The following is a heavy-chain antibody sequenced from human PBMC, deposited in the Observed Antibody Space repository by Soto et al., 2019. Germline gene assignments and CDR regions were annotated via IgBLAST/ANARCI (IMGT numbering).Heavy chain of an antibody. V-gene: IGHV4-31*03. CDR3: ATYGSGTYKPTTFDY. CDR1: GGSISSGGYY. CDR2: IYYSGST. Sequence: QVQLQESGPGLVKPSQTLSLTCTVSGGSISSGGYYWSWIRQHPGKGLEWIGYIYYSGSTYYNPSLKSRVTISGDTSKTQFSLKLSSVTAADTAVYYCATYGSGTYKPTTFDYWGQGTLVTVSS. J-gene: IGHJ4*02. D-gene: IGHD3-10*01.